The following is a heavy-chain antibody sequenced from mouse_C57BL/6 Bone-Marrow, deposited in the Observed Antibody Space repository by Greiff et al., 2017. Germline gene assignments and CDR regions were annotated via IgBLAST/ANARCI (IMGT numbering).Heavy chain of an antibody. CDR2: IYPGGGDT. V-gene: IGHV1-63*01. CDR3: ARRTKLIDPYWAMDY. CDR1: GFTFTDYW. Sequence: VQLQQSGAELVRPGTSVKMSCKASGFTFTDYWIGWAKQRPGHGLEWIGEIYPGGGDTNYNEKFNGKATITADKSSSTAYLQFSSLTSEDAAIYCCARRTKLIDPYWAMDYWGQGTSVTVSS. D-gene: IGHD2-12*01. J-gene: IGHJ4*01.